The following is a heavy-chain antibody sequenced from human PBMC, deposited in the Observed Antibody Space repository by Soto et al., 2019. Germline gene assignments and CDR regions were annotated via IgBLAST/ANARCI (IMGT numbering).Heavy chain of an antibody. J-gene: IGHJ6*02. Sequence: ASVKVSCKASGYTFTSNDINWVRQATGQGLEWMGWMNPNSGNTGYAQKFQGRVTMTRNTSISTAYMELSSLRSEDTAVYYCARGVQYSNYRYYYYYYGMDVWGQGTTVTVS. D-gene: IGHD4-4*01. CDR3: ARGVQYSNYRYYYYYYGMDV. V-gene: IGHV1-8*01. CDR2: MNPNSGNT. CDR1: GYTFTSND.